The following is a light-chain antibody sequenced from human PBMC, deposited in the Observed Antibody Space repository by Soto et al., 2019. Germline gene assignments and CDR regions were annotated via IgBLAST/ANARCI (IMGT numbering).Light chain of an antibody. CDR1: SSDVGGYNY. CDR2: DVS. Sequence: QSALTQPRSVSGSPGQSVTISCTGTSSDVGGYNYVSWYQQHPGKAPKLMIYDVSKRPSGVPDRFSGSKSGNTASLTISGLQAEDEADYYCYSYAGSYTPVVFGGGTKLTVL. CDR3: YSYAGSYTPVV. V-gene: IGLV2-11*01. J-gene: IGLJ2*01.